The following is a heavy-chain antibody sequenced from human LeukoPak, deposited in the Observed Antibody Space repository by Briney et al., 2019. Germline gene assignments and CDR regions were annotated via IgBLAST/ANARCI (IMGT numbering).Heavy chain of an antibody. CDR3: ATGVICATTTCPGYKNYYFFMDV. CDR1: GFTLSELS. Sequence: ASVKVSCKVSGFTLSELSIHWVRQAPGKGLEWVGGFDPAGGQYIYAKTFRGRVILTEDASTNRAFMELKNMRPDDTAVYYCATGVICATTTCPGYKNYYFFMDVWGEGTTVTVSS. J-gene: IGHJ6*03. CDR2: FDPAGGQY. D-gene: IGHD5-18*01. V-gene: IGHV1-24*01.